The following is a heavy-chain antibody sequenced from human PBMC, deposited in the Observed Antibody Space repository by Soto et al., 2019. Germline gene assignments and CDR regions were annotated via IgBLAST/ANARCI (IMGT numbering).Heavy chain of an antibody. D-gene: IGHD3-10*01. Sequence: GASVKVSCKASGYTFTSYDINWVRQATGQGLEWMGWMNPNSGNTGYAQKIQGRVTMTRNTSISTAYMELSSLRSEDTAVYYCARHPAYYYGSGRLRGFDYWGQGTLVTVSS. CDR1: GYTFTSYD. CDR2: MNPNSGNT. V-gene: IGHV1-8*01. J-gene: IGHJ4*02. CDR3: ARHPAYYYGSGRLRGFDY.